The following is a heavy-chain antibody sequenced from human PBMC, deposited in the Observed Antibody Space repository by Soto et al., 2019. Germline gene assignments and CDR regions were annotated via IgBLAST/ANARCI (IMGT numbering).Heavy chain of an antibody. V-gene: IGHV1-18*01. CDR2: ICGDDGNT. CDR3: AGYCTGGSCFCIY. J-gene: IGHJ4*02. CDR1: GYTFRSYG. D-gene: IGHD2-15*01. Sequence: ASVKVSFKASGYTFRSYGISWLRQAPGEALVWVVWICGDDGNTDYGHKFRGRVTMNTDTCTNTAYMDLRSLRSDDTAVYYCAGYCTGGSCFCIYWGQGTLVTVSS.